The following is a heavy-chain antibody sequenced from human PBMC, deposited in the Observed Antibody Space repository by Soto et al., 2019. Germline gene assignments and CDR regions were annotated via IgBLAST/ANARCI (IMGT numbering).Heavy chain of an antibody. D-gene: IGHD6-19*01. Sequence: EVQLLESGGGLIQPGGSLRLSCAASGFTFSHYAMTWVRQAPGKGLEWVSAVSHDDTNTYYADSVKGRFTISRDNSKNTLFLQMNSLTAEVTAVYYCAKEPLLSGWYYFDSWGQGTLVTVSS. V-gene: IGHV3-23*01. CDR2: VSHDDTNT. J-gene: IGHJ4*02. CDR1: GFTFSHYA. CDR3: AKEPLLSGWYYFDS.